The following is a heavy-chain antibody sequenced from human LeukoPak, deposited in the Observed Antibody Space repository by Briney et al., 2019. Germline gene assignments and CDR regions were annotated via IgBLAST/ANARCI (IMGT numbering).Heavy chain of an antibody. V-gene: IGHV3-7*01. CDR3: ARVWGYDYENWFDP. D-gene: IGHD5-12*01. J-gene: IGHJ5*02. Sequence: GGSLRLSCAASGFTFSSYWMSWVRQAPGKGLEWVANIKQDGSEKYYVDSVKGRFTISRDNAKNSLYLQMNSLRAEDTAVYYCARVWGYDYENWFDPWGQGTLVTVSS. CDR1: GFTFSSYW. CDR2: IKQDGSEK.